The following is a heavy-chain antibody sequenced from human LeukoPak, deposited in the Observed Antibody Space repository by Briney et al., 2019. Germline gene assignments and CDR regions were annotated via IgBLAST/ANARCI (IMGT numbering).Heavy chain of an antibody. Sequence: GGSLRLSCAASGFTFSSYSMNWVRQAPGKGLEWVSSISSSSSYIYYADAVKGRFTISRDNAKNSLYLQMNSLRAEDTAVYYCARAQTMGDSTRPFDYWGQGTLVTVSS. J-gene: IGHJ4*02. D-gene: IGHD2-21*02. V-gene: IGHV3-21*01. CDR1: GFTFSSYS. CDR3: ARAQTMGDSTRPFDY. CDR2: ISSSSSYI.